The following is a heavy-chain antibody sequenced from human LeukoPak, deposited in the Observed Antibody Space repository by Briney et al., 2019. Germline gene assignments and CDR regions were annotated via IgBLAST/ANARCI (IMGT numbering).Heavy chain of an antibody. CDR3: AKVGDNWDFDY. Sequence: GGSLRLSCAASGFTFSSYEMNWVRQAPGKGLEWVSSISSSSSYIYYADSVKGRFTISRDNAKNSLYLHMNSLRAEDTAVYYCAKVGDNWDFDYWGQGTLVSVSS. D-gene: IGHD3-16*01. V-gene: IGHV3-21*01. J-gene: IGHJ4*02. CDR1: GFTFSSYE. CDR2: ISSSSSYI.